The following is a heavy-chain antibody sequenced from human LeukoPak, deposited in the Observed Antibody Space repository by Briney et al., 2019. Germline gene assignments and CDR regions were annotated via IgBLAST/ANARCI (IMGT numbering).Heavy chain of an antibody. J-gene: IGHJ4*02. CDR2: ISYDGSNK. CDR3: ARGGLITIFGVLDY. D-gene: IGHD3-3*01. CDR1: GFTFSSYA. V-gene: IGHV3-30-3*01. Sequence: GGSLRLSCAASGFTFSSYAMHWVRQAPGKGLEWVAVISYDGSNKYYADSVKGRFTISRDNSKNTLYLQMNSLRAEDTAVYYCARGGLITIFGVLDYWGQGTLVTVSS.